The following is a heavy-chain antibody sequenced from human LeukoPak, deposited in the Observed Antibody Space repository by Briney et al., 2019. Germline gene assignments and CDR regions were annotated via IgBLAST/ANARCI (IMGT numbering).Heavy chain of an antibody. V-gene: IGHV3-53*01. Sequence: GGSLRLSCAASGFTFSSSAMSWVRKAPGKGLEWVSVIYSGGSTYYADSVKGRFTISRDNSKNTLYLQMNSLRAEDTAVYYCARGSSYSNWGQGTLVTVSS. CDR3: ARGSSYSN. CDR2: IYSGGST. J-gene: IGHJ4*02. CDR1: GFTFSSSA. D-gene: IGHD2-21*01.